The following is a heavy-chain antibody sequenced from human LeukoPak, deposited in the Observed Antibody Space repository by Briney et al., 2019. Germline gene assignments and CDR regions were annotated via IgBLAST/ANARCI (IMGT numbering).Heavy chain of an antibody. V-gene: IGHV4-59*12. CDR1: GGSISSYY. J-gene: IGHJ4*02. D-gene: IGHD6-19*01. CDR2: IYYSGST. CDR3: ARAQSGGGWPHFDY. Sequence: SETLSLTCTVSGGSISSYYWSWIRQPPGKGLEWIGYIYYSGSTNYNPSLKSRVTISVDTSKNQFSLKLSSVTAADTAVYYCARAQSGGGWPHFDYWGQGTLVTVSS.